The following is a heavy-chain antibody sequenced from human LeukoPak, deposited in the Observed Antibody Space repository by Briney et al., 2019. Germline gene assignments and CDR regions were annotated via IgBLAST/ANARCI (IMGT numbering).Heavy chain of an antibody. V-gene: IGHV3-15*01. CDR2: IKSKTDGGTT. CDR1: GFTFSNAW. J-gene: IGHJ3*02. D-gene: IGHD2-2*01. CDR3: TTGTPPGYCSSTSCYRGDAFDI. Sequence: GGSLRLSCAASGFTFSNAWMSGVRQAPGKGLEWVGRIKSKTDGGTTDYAAPVKGRFTISRDDSKNTLYLQMNSLKTEDTAVYYCTTGTPPGYCSSTSCYRGDAFDIWGQGTMVTVSS.